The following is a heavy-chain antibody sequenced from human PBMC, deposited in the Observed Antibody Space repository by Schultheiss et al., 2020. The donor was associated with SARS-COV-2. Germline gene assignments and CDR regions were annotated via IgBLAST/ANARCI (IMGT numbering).Heavy chain of an antibody. Sequence: ASVKVSCKASGYTFTGYYMHWVRQAPGQGLEWMGWINPNSGGTNYAQKFQGRVTMTRDTSISTAYMELSRLRSDDTAVYYCARRDGIAAPYYYYYYGMDVWCQGTTVTVAS. CDR2: INPNSGGT. V-gene: IGHV1-2*02. J-gene: IGHJ6*02. CDR3: ARRDGIAAPYYYYYYGMDV. D-gene: IGHD6-13*01. CDR1: GYTFTGYY.